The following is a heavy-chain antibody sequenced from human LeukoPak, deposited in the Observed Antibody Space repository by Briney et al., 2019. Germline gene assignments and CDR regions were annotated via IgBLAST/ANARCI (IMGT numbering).Heavy chain of an antibody. J-gene: IGHJ4*02. CDR2: IWYDGSNK. CDR1: GFTFSSYG. Sequence: PGGSLRLSCAASGFTFSSYGMRWVRQAPGKGLEWVAVIWYDGSNKYYADSVKGRLTISRDNSKNTLYLQMNSLRAEDTAVYYCAREGPRGNSQFDYWGQGTLVTVSS. V-gene: IGHV3-33*08. D-gene: IGHD2/OR15-2a*01. CDR3: AREGPRGNSQFDY.